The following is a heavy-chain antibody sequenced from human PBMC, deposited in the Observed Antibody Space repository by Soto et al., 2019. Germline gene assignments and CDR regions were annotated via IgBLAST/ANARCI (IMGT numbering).Heavy chain of an antibody. Sequence: QVQLVQSGAEVKKPGSSVKVSCKASGGTFSSYAISWVRQAPGQGLEWMGGIIPIFGTANYAQKSQGRVPITADKSTSTAYRELSSLRSEDTAVYYCARDLSGVSYYCHYYYYGMDVWGQGTTVTVSS. J-gene: IGHJ6*02. CDR2: IIPIFGTA. CDR1: GGTFSSYA. CDR3: ARDLSGVSYYCHYYYYGMDV. D-gene: IGHD1-26*01. V-gene: IGHV1-69*06.